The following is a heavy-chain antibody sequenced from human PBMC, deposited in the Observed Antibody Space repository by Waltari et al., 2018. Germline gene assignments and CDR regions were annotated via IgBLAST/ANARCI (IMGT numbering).Heavy chain of an antibody. Sequence: QVQLVQSGAEVKKPGSSVKVSCKASGGTFSSYAISWVRQAPGQGLEWMGGIIPSFGTANYEQKVQGRVTITTDESTSTAYMELSSLRSEDTAVYYCATPNSSWRGRPFDYWGQGTLVTVSS. J-gene: IGHJ4*02. V-gene: IGHV1-69*05. D-gene: IGHD6-13*01. CDR1: GGTFSSYA. CDR2: IIPSFGTA. CDR3: ATPNSSWRGRPFDY.